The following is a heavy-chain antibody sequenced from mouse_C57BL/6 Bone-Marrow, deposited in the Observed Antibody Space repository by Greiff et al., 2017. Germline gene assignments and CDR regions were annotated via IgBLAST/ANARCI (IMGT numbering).Heavy chain of an antibody. CDR3: ARDQDDYDGAY. D-gene: IGHD2-4*01. J-gene: IGHJ3*01. CDR1: GYSITSGYY. Sequence: ESGPGLVKPSQSLSLTCSVTGYSITSGYYWNWIRQFPGNKLEWMGYISYDGSNNYNPSLKNRISITRDTSKNQFFLKLNSVTTEDTATYYCARDQDDYDGAYWGQGTLVTVSA. V-gene: IGHV3-6*01. CDR2: ISYDGSN.